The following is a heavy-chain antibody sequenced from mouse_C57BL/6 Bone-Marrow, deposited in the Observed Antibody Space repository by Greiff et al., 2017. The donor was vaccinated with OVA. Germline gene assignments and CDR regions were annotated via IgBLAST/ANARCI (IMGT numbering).Heavy chain of an antibody. V-gene: IGHV1-61*01. D-gene: IGHD1-1*01. CDR3: ARYNVSRGYAMDY. J-gene: IGHJ4*01. CDR1: GYTFTSYW. Sequence: VQLQQPGAELVRPGSSVKLSCKASGYTFTSYWMDWVKQRPGQGLEWIGNIYPSDSETHYNQTFKDKVTLTVDKSSSTAYMQLSSLTSEDSAVYYCARYNVSRGYAMDYWGQGISVTVSS. CDR2: IYPSDSET.